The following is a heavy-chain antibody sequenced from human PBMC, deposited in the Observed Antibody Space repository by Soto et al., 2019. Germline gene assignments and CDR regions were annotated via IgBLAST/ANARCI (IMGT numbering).Heavy chain of an antibody. Sequence: SSGTLSLPCTVSGGSIVGFYGRRIRQPPGKGLEWIGYIYYSGSTNYNPSLKSRVTISVDTSKNQFSLKLSSVTAADTAVYYCARQNYDILTGPPWYYYYMDVWGKGTTVTVSS. J-gene: IGHJ6*03. D-gene: IGHD3-9*01. CDR1: GGSIVGFY. CDR2: IYYSGST. CDR3: ARQNYDILTGPPWYYYYMDV. V-gene: IGHV4-59*08.